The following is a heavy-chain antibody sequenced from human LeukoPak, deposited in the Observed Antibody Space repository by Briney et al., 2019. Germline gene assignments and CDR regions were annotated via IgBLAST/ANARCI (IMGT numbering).Heavy chain of an antibody. CDR1: GGSISRGGYS. CDR3: ARSLWFGELLSSYDAFDI. D-gene: IGHD3-10*01. J-gene: IGHJ3*02. V-gene: IGHV4-30-2*01. CDR2: IYHSGST. Sequence: SQTLSLTCAVSGGSISRGGYSWSWIRQPPGKGLEWIGYIYHSGSTYYNPSLKSRVTISVDRSKNQFSLKLSSVTAADTAVYYCARSLWFGELLSSYDAFDIWGQGTMVTVSS.